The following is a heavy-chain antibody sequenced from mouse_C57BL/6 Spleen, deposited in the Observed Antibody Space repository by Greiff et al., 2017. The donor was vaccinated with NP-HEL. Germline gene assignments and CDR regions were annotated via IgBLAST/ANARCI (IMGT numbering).Heavy chain of an antibody. V-gene: IGHV1-66*01. J-gene: IGHJ4*01. D-gene: IGHD4-1*01. CDR1: GYSFTSYY. CDR2: IYPGSGNT. CDR3: ARDWDGAMDY. Sequence: QVHVKQSGPELVKPGASVKISCKASGYSFTSYYIHWVKQRPGQGLEWIGWIYPGSGNTKYNEKFKGKATLTADTSSSTAYMQLSSLTSEDSAVYYCARDWDGAMDYWGQGTSVTVSS.